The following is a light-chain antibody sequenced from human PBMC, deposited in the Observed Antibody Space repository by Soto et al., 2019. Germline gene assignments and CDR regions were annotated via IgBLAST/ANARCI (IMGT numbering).Light chain of an antibody. CDR3: AAWDDSLSGWL. J-gene: IGLJ3*02. V-gene: IGLV1-47*01. CDR2: RNN. Sequence: QSVLTQPPSASGTPGQKVTISCSGSSSNIGSNYVYWYQQLPGTAPKLLIYRNNLRPSGVPDRFSGSKSGTSASLAISGLRSEDEADYYCAAWDDSLSGWLFGGGTKLTVL. CDR1: SSNIGSNY.